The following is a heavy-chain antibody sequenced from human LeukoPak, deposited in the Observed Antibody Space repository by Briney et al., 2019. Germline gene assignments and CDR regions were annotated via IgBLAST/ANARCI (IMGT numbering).Heavy chain of an antibody. Sequence: GGSLRLSCAASGFTFSSYWMHWVRQAPGKGLVWVSRINSDGSSTSYADSVKGRFTISRDNAKNTLYLQMNSLRAEDTAVYYCARVPGGNSYYYYMDVRGKGTTVTVSS. J-gene: IGHJ6*03. CDR3: ARVPGGNSYYYYMDV. CDR1: GFTFSSYW. CDR2: INSDGSST. V-gene: IGHV3-74*01. D-gene: IGHD2-15*01.